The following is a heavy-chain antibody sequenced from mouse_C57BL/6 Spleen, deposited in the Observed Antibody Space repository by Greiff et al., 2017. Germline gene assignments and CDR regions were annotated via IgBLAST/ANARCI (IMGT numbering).Heavy chain of an antibody. CDR2: ISSGGSYT. D-gene: IGHD3-2*02. CDR3: ARHEAAQTLDY. Sequence: EVQLVQSGGDLVKPGGSLKLSCAASGFTFSSYGMSWVRQTPDKRLEWVATISSGGSYTYYPDSVKGRFTISRDKAKNTLDLQMSSLKSEDTAVCYCARHEAAQTLDYWGQGTTLTVSS. J-gene: IGHJ2*01. CDR1: GFTFSSYG. V-gene: IGHV5-6*01.